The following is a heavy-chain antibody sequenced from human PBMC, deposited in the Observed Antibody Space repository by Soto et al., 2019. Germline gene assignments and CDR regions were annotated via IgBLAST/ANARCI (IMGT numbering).Heavy chain of an antibody. J-gene: IGHJ6*02. CDR1: GFTFGHYS. V-gene: IGHV3-48*02. D-gene: IGHD2-15*01. CDR2: ISSDNRTI. CDR3: AREGWPLLQSAMDV. Sequence: EVQLVESGGGLIQRGGSLRLSCAASGFTFGHYSMNWVRQAPGKGPEWVSYISSDNRTINYADSVKGRFIITRDTAKKSMYLQMHSLRNEAAAVYYCAREGWPLLQSAMDVWGQGTTVTVSS.